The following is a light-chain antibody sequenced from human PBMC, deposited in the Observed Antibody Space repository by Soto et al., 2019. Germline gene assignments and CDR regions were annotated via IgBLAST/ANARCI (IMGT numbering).Light chain of an antibody. Sequence: EIVLTQSPGTLSLSPGERATLSCRASQSVSSGYLAGYQRKPAQAPRRLMYGASSRAPDIPDKSSGSGSGTDFTLTISRLEPEDFAVYYCQQYGSSPLTFGGGTKVEIK. CDR3: QQYGSSPLT. J-gene: IGKJ4*01. CDR1: QSVSSGY. V-gene: IGKV3-20*01. CDR2: GAS.